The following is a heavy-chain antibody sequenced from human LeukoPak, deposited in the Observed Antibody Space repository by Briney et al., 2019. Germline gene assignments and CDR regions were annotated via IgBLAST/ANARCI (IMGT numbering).Heavy chain of an antibody. CDR3: ARGEVGATRYHFDY. J-gene: IGHJ4*02. Sequence: SETLSLTCTVSGGSISTYYWSWIRQPPGKGLEWIAYIDNSGSTNYNPSLKSRVTISVDTSKNQFSLKLSSVTAADTAEYYCARGEVGATRYHFDYWGQGTLVTVSS. D-gene: IGHD1-26*01. CDR1: GGSISTYY. V-gene: IGHV4-59*01. CDR2: IDNSGST.